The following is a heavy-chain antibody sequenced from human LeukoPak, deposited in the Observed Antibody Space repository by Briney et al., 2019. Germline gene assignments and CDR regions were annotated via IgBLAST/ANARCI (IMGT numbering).Heavy chain of an antibody. J-gene: IGHJ4*02. V-gene: IGHV3-23*01. CDR3: AKVIRSSGWYVAS. D-gene: IGHD6-19*01. CDR2: ITGSGNTA. Sequence: GGSLRLSCAASRFTFSTYAMSWVRRAPGKGLEWVSGITGSGNTAFYADSVKGRFTISRDNSKNTLYLQMNSLRAEDTALYYCAKVIRSSGWYVASWGQGTLVTVSS. CDR1: RFTFSTYA.